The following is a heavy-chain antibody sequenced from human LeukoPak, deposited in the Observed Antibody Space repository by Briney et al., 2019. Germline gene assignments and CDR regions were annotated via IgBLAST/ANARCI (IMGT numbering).Heavy chain of an antibody. CDR1: GYTFTSYD. CDR3: ARRSGPYYYYYMDV. V-gene: IGHV1-8*01. Sequence: AASVKVSCKASGYTFTSYDINWVRQATGQGLEWMGWMNPNSGNTGYAQKFQGRVTMTRNTSISTAYMELSSLRSEDTAVYYCARRSGPYYYYYMDVWGKGTTVTISS. CDR2: MNPNSGNT. D-gene: IGHD5-12*01. J-gene: IGHJ6*03.